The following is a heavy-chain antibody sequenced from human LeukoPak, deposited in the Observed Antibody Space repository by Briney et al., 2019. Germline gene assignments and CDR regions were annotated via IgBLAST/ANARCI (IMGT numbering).Heavy chain of an antibody. V-gene: IGHV1-69*01. D-gene: IGHD4-11*01. J-gene: IGHJ6*03. CDR3: ARSLGYSSYYYYYYMDV. Sequence: SVKVSCKASGGTFSSYAISWLRQAPGQGLEWMGGIIPIFGTANYAQKFQGRVTITADESTSPAYMELSSLRSEDTAVYYCARSLGYSSYYYYYYMDVWGKGTTVTVSS. CDR2: IIPIFGTA. CDR1: GGTFSSYA.